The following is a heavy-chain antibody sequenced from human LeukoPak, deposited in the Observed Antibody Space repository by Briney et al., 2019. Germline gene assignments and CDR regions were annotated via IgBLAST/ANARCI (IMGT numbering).Heavy chain of an antibody. Sequence: KPGGSLRLSCAASGFTFSSYSMNWVRQAPGKGLEWVASISSSSSYIYYAASVKGRFTISRDHAKNSLYLQTTSSTAEDTAVHSRTRVPTNLSVPVGGTYCGQARLVTVSS. J-gene: IGHJ4*01. D-gene: IGHD2-2*01. CDR2: ISSSSSYI. V-gene: IGHV3-21*01. CDR3: TRVPTNLSVPVGGTY. CDR1: GFTFSSYS.